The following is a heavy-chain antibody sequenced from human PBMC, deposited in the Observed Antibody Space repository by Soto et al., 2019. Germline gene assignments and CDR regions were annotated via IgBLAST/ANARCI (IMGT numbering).Heavy chain of an antibody. CDR1: GGSFSGYY. V-gene: IGHV4-34*01. J-gene: IGHJ6*03. CDR3: ARRVPLYGDYYMDV. Sequence: SETLSLTCAVYGGSFSGYYWSWIRQPPGKGLEWIGEINHSGSTNYNPSLKSRVTISVDTSKNQFSLKLSSVTAADTAVYYCARRVPLYGDYYMDVWGKGTTVTVSS. CDR2: INHSGST. D-gene: IGHD4-17*01.